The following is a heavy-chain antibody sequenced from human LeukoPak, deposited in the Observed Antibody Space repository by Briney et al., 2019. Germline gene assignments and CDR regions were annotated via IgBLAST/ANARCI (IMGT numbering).Heavy chain of an antibody. CDR2: IYYSGST. D-gene: IGHD3-10*01. CDR3: ARTTEEYYGSGKSRKYYSYYYYMDV. CDR1: GVSISNYY. Sequence: SETLSLTCPVSGVSISNYYWSWIRQPPGKGLEWIGYIYYSGSTNYNPALKSRVPIPIDSTKNHFSMKLSSVTAADTAVYYCARTTEEYYGSGKSRKYYSYYYYMDVWGKGTTVTVSS. J-gene: IGHJ6*03. V-gene: IGHV4-59*01.